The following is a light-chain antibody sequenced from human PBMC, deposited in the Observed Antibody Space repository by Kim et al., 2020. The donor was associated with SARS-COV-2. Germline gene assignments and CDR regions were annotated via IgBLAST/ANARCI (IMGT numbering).Light chain of an antibody. CDR1: SSDVGGYNR. J-gene: IGLJ1*01. CDR2: EVS. V-gene: IGLV2-18*02. Sequence: GQSVTISCTGTSSDVGGYNRVSWYQQPPGTAPKLMIYEVSNRPSGVPDRFSGSKSGNTASLTISGLQAEDEADYYCSSYTSSSTYVFGTGTKVTVL. CDR3: SSYTSSSTYV.